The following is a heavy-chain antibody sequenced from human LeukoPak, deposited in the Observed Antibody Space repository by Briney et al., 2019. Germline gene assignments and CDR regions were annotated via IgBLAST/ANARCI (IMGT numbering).Heavy chain of an antibody. D-gene: IGHD4-17*01. CDR2: ISYDGSNK. CDR3: AKDSPYGDYGYF. CDR1: GFTFSSYA. J-gene: IGHJ4*02. Sequence: PGGSLRLSCAASGFTFSSYAMHWVRQAPGKGLEWVAVISYDGSNKYYADSVKGRFTISRDNSKNTLYLQMNSLRVEDTALYYCAKDSPYGDYGYFWGQGTLVTVSS. V-gene: IGHV3-30-3*01.